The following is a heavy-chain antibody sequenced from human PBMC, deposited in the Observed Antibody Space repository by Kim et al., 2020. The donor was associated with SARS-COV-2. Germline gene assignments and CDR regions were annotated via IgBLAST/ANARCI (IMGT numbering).Heavy chain of an antibody. J-gene: IGHJ4*02. D-gene: IGHD6-19*01. CDR3: AREAVAGSFDH. CDR2: NT. Sequence: NTRYSQKFQARVSSTRDTSATTAYLELSGLRSEDTAVYYCAREAVAGSFDHWGQGTLVTVSS. V-gene: IGHV1-3*01.